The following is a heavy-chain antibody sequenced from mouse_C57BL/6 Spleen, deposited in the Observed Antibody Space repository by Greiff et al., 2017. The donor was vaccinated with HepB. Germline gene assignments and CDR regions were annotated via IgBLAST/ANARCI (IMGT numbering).Heavy chain of an antibody. CDR3: ARDRDWDSSFDY. J-gene: IGHJ2*01. D-gene: IGHD4-1*01. CDR2: ISDGGSYT. CDR1: GFTFSSYA. Sequence: EVQGVESGGGLVKPGGSLKLSCAASGFTFSSYAMSWVRQTPEKRLEWVATISDGGSYTYYPDNVKGRFTISRDNAKNNRYLQMSHLKSEDTAMYYCARDRDWDSSFDYWGQGTTLTVSS. V-gene: IGHV5-4*01.